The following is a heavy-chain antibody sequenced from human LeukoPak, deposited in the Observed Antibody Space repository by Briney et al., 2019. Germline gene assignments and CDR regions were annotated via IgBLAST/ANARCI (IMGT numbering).Heavy chain of an antibody. Sequence: GRSLRLSCAASGSTFSSYGMHWVRQAPGKGLEWVAVIWYDGSNKYYADSVKGRFTISRDNSKNTLYLQMNSLRAEDTAVYYCAKDLYSGSYTSDYWGQGTLVTVSS. V-gene: IGHV3-33*06. J-gene: IGHJ4*02. CDR1: GSTFSSYG. CDR2: IWYDGSNK. D-gene: IGHD1-26*01. CDR3: AKDLYSGSYTSDY.